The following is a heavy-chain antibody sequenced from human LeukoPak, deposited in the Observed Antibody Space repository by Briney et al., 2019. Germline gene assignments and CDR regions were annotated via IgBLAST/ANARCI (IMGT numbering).Heavy chain of an antibody. V-gene: IGHV3-30*18. CDR3: AKAPRDGYNFHFDY. CDR2: ISYDGSNK. D-gene: IGHD5-24*01. CDR1: GFTFSSYG. Sequence: GGSPRLSCAASGFTFSSYGMHWVRQAPGKGLEWVAVISYDGSNKFYADSVKGRFTISRDNSKNTLYLQMNSLRAEDMAVYYCAKAPRDGYNFHFDYWGQGTLVTVSS. J-gene: IGHJ4*02.